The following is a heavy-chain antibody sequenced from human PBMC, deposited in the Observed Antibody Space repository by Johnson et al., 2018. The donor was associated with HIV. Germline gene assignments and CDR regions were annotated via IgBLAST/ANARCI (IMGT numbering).Heavy chain of an antibody. CDR3: ATGGTGGAFDI. D-gene: IGHD3-16*01. V-gene: IGHV3-30*14. J-gene: IGHJ3*02. Sequence: QVQLVESGGGVVQPGRSLRLSCAASGFTFSSYAMHWVRQAPGKGLEWVAVISYDGNNKYYADSVKGRFTISRDNSKNTLYLQMNSLRAEDTAVYYCATGGTGGAFDIWGQGTMVTVSS. CDR2: ISYDGNNK. CDR1: GFTFSSYA.